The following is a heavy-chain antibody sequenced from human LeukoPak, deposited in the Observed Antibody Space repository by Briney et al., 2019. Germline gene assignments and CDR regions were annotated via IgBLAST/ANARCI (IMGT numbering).Heavy chain of an antibody. D-gene: IGHD3-22*01. CDR1: GGSISSSSYY. Sequence: SETLSLTCTVSGGSISSSSYYWGWIRQPPGKGLEWIGSIYYSGSTYYNPSLKSRVTISVDTSKNQFSLKLSSGTAADTAVYYCASSNRYYYDSSGYYYPPFDYWGQGALVTVSS. CDR3: ASSNRYYYDSSGYYYPPFDY. V-gene: IGHV4-39*01. CDR2: IYYSGST. J-gene: IGHJ4*02.